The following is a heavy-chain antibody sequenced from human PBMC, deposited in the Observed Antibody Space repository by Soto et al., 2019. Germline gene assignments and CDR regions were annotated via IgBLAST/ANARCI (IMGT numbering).Heavy chain of an antibody. CDR2: ISYTGTT. J-gene: IGHJ6*02. CDR3: ARDWNGYNYYYGMDV. CDR1: GASMSTGGYF. V-gene: IGHV4-31*03. Sequence: QIQLQESGPGLVKPSQTLSLTCTVSGASMSTGGYFWSWIRQHPGKGLDWIGYISYTGTTYYNPSLKSRISISVDTSKNQFSLKVTSVTAADTVMYYCARDWNGYNYYYGMDVWGQGTTVTVSS. D-gene: IGHD5-12*01.